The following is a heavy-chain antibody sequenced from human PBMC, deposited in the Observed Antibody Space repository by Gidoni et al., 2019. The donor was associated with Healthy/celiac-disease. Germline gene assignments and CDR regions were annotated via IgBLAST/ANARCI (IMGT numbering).Heavy chain of an antibody. CDR3: ARDLKGLDY. CDR1: GFTFSRYG. CDR2: IWYDGSNK. V-gene: IGHV3-33*01. Sequence: QVQLVESGGGVVQPGRSLRLSCAASGFTFSRYGMHWVRQAPGKGLEWVAVIWYDGSNKYYADSVKGRFTISRDNSKNTLYLQMNSLRAEDTAVYYCARDLKGLDYWGQGTLVTVSS. J-gene: IGHJ4*02.